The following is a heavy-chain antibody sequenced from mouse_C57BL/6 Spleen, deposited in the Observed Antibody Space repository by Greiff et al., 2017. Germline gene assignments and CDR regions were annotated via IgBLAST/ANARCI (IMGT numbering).Heavy chain of an antibody. CDR1: GFTFSSYG. V-gene: IGHV5-6*01. CDR2: ISSGGSYT. CDR3: ARRLAY. Sequence: EVKLMESGGDLVKPGGSLKLSCAASGFTFSSYGMSWVRQTPDKRLEWVATISSGGSYTYYPDSVKGRFTISRDNAKNTLYLQMSSLKSEDTAMYYCARRLAYWGQGTLVTVSA. J-gene: IGHJ3*01. D-gene: IGHD3-2*02.